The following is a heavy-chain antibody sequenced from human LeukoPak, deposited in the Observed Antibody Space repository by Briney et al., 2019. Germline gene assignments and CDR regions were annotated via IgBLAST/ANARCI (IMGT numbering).Heavy chain of an antibody. J-gene: IGHJ4*02. CDR2: IKKDGSEN. D-gene: IGHD6-19*01. CDR3: ARDGIAVAGGPSDY. Sequence: GGSLRLSCAASGFTFSSYWMSWVRQAPGKGLEWGANIKKDGSENYYVDSVKGRFTISRDNAKNSLYLQMNSLRAEDTAVYYCARDGIAVAGGPSDYWGQGTLVTVSS. CDR1: GFTFSSYW. V-gene: IGHV3-7*01.